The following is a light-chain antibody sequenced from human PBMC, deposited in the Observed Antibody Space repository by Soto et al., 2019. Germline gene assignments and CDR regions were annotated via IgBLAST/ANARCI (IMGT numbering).Light chain of an antibody. V-gene: IGKV1-39*01. Sequence: MSQSPASVYTSVGDRVTITCRASQGISTYLNWYQQKPGKAPKLLIYGASSLKSGVSSRFSGSGSETDFTLTISSLQPEDFATYSCQQSYSTTWTFGQGTKVDIK. J-gene: IGKJ1*01. CDR3: QQSYSTTWT. CDR2: GAS. CDR1: QGISTY.